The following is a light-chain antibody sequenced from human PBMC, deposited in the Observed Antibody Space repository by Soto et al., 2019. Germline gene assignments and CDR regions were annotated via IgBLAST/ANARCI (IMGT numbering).Light chain of an antibody. CDR2: QDA. J-gene: IGLJ1*01. V-gene: IGLV3-1*01. Sequence: SYELTQPPSVSVSPGQTASITCSGDKLGTKYVAWDQQKAGQSPVVVIYQDARRPSGIPERFSGSNSGNTATLTISGTQAMDEAYYYCQAWDSNTYVFGTGTKVTVL. CDR1: KLGTKY. CDR3: QAWDSNTYV.